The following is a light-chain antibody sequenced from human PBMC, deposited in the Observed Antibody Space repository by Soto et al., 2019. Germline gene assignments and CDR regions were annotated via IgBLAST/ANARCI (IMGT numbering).Light chain of an antibody. CDR3: QQYDYWWT. CDR2: DAS. J-gene: IGKJ1*01. Sequence: ELVWTRSPPTFFVSPGERATLSGSASQSVSSYLAWYQQKPGQAPRLLIYDASNRATGIPARFSGSGSGTEITLTISSLQSEDFGIYYCQQYDYWWTFGQGTKVDIK. CDR1: QSVSSY. V-gene: IGKV3D-15*01.